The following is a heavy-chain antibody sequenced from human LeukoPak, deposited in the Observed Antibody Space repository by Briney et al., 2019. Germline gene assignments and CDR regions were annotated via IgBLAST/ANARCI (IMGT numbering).Heavy chain of an antibody. CDR1: GFTFSSYG. Sequence: PGGSLRLSCAASGFTFSSYGMHWVRQAPGKGLEWVAVISYDGSNKYYADSVKGRFTIPRDNSKNTLYLQMNSLRAEDTAVYYCAKRAYYYGSGSYYKDAFDIWGQGTMVTVSS. CDR2: ISYDGSNK. V-gene: IGHV3-30*18. D-gene: IGHD3-10*01. CDR3: AKRAYYYGSGSYYKDAFDI. J-gene: IGHJ3*02.